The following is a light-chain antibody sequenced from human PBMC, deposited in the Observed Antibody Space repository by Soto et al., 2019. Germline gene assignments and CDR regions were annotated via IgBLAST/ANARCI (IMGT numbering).Light chain of an antibody. Sequence: DIVLTQSPGTLSLSPGERDTLSCRASQSVSSSYFAWYQQKPGQAPRLFIYGASSRATGIPDRFSGSGSGTDFTLTISRLEPEDFAVYYCQQYDTSRAWTFGQGPNVEIK. V-gene: IGKV3-20*01. CDR1: QSVSSSY. CDR3: QQYDTSRAWT. CDR2: GAS. J-gene: IGKJ1*01.